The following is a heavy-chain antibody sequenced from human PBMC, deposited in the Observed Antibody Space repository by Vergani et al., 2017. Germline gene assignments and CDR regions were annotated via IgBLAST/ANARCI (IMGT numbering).Heavy chain of an antibody. J-gene: IGHJ4*02. CDR2: ISAYNGNT. D-gene: IGHD6-13*01. CDR3: ARSGSSWYGAGYFDY. Sequence: QVQLVQSGAEVKKPGASVKVSCKASGYTFTSYGISWVRQAPGQGLEWMGWISAYNGNTNYAQKLQGRVTMTTDTSISTAYMELSRLRSDDTAVYYCARSGSSWYGAGYFDYWGQGTLVTVSS. V-gene: IGHV1-18*01. CDR1: GYTFTSYG.